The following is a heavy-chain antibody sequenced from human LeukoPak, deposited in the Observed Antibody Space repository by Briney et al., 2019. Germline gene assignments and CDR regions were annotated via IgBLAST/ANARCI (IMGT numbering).Heavy chain of an antibody. CDR3: AKQGKYQATIPRYGMDV. Sequence: GGSLRLSCAVSGFTFSSYGFYWVRQAPGKGLEWVAVIPYDGTNEYYADSVKGRFTISRDNSKNTLYLQMDSLRAEDTAFYYCAKQGKYQATIPRYGMDVWGQGTTVIVSS. CDR1: GFTFSSYG. CDR2: IPYDGTNE. D-gene: IGHD2-2*01. V-gene: IGHV3-30*18. J-gene: IGHJ6*02.